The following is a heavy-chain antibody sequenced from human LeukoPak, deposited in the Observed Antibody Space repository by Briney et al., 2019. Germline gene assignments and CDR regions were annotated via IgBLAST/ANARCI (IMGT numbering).Heavy chain of an antibody. CDR3: TRVRVTIFGGYMDV. J-gene: IGHJ6*03. D-gene: IGHD3-3*01. V-gene: IGHV3-74*01. CDR1: GFTFSNYW. Sequence: GGSLRLSCAASGFTFSNYWMHWVRQAPGKGLVWVSRINSDGSSTSYADSVKGRFTISRDNAKNTLYLQMNSLRAEDTAVYYCTRVRVTIFGGYMDVWGKGTTVTVSS. CDR2: INSDGSST.